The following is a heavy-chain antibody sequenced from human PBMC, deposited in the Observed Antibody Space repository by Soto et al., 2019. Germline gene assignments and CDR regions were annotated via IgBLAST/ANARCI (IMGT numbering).Heavy chain of an antibody. Sequence: GGSLRLSCAASGFTFSSYWMHWVRQAPGKGLVWVSRINSDGSSTSYADSVKGRFTISRDNAKNTLYLQMNSLRAEDTAVYYCASVPPYFDWPHAYAISSQGTMV. CDR3: ASVPPYFDWPHAYAI. D-gene: IGHD3-9*01. CDR2: INSDGSST. V-gene: IGHV3-74*01. J-gene: IGHJ3*02. CDR1: GFTFSSYW.